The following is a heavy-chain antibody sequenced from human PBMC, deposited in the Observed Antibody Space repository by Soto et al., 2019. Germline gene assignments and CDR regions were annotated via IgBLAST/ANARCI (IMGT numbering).Heavy chain of an antibody. CDR3: ARGYSTSPNWFDP. Sequence: GSLRLSCAASGFPFSTYWMSWVRQPPGKGLEWVANIKVDGSEKYYGDSVKGRFTISRDNAENSLYLQMNSLRADDTAVYYCARGYSTSPNWFDPWGQGTLVTVSS. CDR1: GFPFSTYW. CDR2: IKVDGSEK. J-gene: IGHJ5*02. D-gene: IGHD2-2*01. V-gene: IGHV3-7*03.